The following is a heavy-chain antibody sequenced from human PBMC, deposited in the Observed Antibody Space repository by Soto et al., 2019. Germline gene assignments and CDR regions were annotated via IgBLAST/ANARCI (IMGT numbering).Heavy chain of an antibody. CDR2: IIPIFDTA. D-gene: IGHD2-2*01. CDR1: GGTFSSYA. CDR3: ARHDCISSSCYYYYYYSMDV. Sequence: QVQLVQSGAEVKKPGSSVKVSCKTSGGTFSSYAISWVRQAPGQGLEWMGGIIPIFDTANYAQKFQGRVTTPADESPSTAYMERRSLRSEDTAVYYCARHDCISSSCYYYYYYSMDVWGQGTTVTVSS. J-gene: IGHJ6*02. V-gene: IGHV1-69*12.